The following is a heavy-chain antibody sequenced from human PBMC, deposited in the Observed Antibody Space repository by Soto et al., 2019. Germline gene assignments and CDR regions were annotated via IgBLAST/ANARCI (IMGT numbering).Heavy chain of an antibody. J-gene: IGHJ5*02. Sequence: SETLSLTCTVSGGSVSNDNFYWSWIRQPPGKGLEWIGYVHSSGITNYNPSLKRRVTISVDTSRDQFSLRLSSVTAADTAVYYCARGLTMGQLPSHFDHWGQGTLVTVSS. CDR3: ARGLTMGQLPSHFDH. CDR2: VHSSGIT. CDR1: GGSVSNDNFY. V-gene: IGHV4-61*01. D-gene: IGHD3-16*01.